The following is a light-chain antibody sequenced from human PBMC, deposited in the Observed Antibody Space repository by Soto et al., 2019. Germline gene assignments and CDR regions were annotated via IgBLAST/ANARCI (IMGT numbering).Light chain of an antibody. V-gene: IGKV3-11*01. CDR2: DAS. CDR3: QQRSNGPT. J-gene: IGKJ1*01. CDR1: PSVSSY. Sequence: EIVLTQSPATLSLSPGERATLSCRASPSVSSYLAWYQQKPGQAPRLLIYDASNRATGIPARFSGSGSGTDFTLTISSLEPEDFAVYYCQQRSNGPTFGEGTKVEIK.